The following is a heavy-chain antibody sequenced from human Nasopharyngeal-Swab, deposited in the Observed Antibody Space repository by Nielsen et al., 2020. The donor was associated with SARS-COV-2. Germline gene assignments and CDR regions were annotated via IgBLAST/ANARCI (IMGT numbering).Heavy chain of an antibody. CDR3: ASQLGHPDS. D-gene: IGHD2-2*01. J-gene: IGHJ4*02. CDR2: IREDGSIT. Sequence: GGSLRLSCAASGFTFSSHWMHWVRQAPGKGLVGVSRIREDGSITTSADSVEGRFTISRDNAKNTLFLQMHSLRADDTAIYYCASQLGHPDSWGQGTLVTVSS. V-gene: IGHV3-74*01. CDR1: GFTFSSHW.